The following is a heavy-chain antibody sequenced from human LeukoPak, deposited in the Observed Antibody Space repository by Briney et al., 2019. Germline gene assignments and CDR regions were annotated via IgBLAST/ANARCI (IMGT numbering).Heavy chain of an antibody. CDR2: ISAYNGNT. Sequence: ASVKVSCKASGYTFTSYGISWVRQAPGQGLEWMGWISAYNGNTNYAQKLQGRVTMTTDTSTSTAYMELRSLRSDDTAVYYCAXXXXXRWLQLEYWFDPWGQGTLVTVSS. CDR3: AXXXXXRWLQLEYWFDP. V-gene: IGHV1-18*01. D-gene: IGHD5-24*01. CDR1: GYTFTSYG. J-gene: IGHJ5*02.